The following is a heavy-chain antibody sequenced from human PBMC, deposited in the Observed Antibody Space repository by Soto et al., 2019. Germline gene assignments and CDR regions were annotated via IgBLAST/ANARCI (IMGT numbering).Heavy chain of an antibody. CDR2: ISNSGGST. Sequence: EVQLLESGGGLVQPGGSLRLSCAASGFTFSGFAMNWVRQAPGKGLEWVSIISNSGGSTYYADSVKGRFTISRDNSKNTLSLQMNSLRVEDTAIYYCARRDSGDTFFFDYWGQGILVTVCS. V-gene: IGHV3-23*01. CDR1: GFTFSGFA. CDR3: ARRDSGDTFFFDY. J-gene: IGHJ4*02. D-gene: IGHD3-3*02.